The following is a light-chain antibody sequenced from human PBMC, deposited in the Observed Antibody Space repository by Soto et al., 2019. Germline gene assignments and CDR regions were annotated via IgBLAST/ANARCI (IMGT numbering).Light chain of an antibody. CDR3: QSYVIKTQIV. V-gene: IGLV6-57*04. Sequence: NFMLTQPHSVSASPGKTVTISCTRSSGSIDSNYVQWYQQRPGSAPTTVIYEDNQRPSGVPDRFSGSIDTSSNSASLTISGLQTEDEADYYCQSYVIKTQIVFGGGTKLTVL. CDR2: EDN. CDR1: SGSIDSNY. J-gene: IGLJ2*01.